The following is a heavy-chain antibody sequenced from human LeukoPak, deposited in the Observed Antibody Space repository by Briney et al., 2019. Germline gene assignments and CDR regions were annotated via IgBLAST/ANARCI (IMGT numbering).Heavy chain of an antibody. D-gene: IGHD3-10*01. J-gene: IGHJ4*02. V-gene: IGHV3-21*01. CDR1: GFIFSTYN. CDR3: AREQSYYGSGNYYNVLDY. Sequence: GGSLRLSCAASGFIFSTYNMAWVRQAPGRGLEWVSSISTRSDYIYYADSMKGRSTISRDNAKNSLYLQMNSLRAEDTAVYFCAREQSYYGSGNYYNVLDYWGQGTLVTVSS. CDR2: ISTRSDYI.